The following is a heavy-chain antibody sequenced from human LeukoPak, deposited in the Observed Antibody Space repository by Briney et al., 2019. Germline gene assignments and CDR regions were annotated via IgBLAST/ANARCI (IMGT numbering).Heavy chain of an antibody. Sequence: GGSLRLSCAVSGFSFNNAWMNWVRQAPGKGLERVGRIKRKIDGETTDYAAPVKGRFTISRDDSKSTLYLQMNSLKSEDTAVYYCTTLSFVWFGDDYWGQGTLVTVSS. V-gene: IGHV3-15*01. CDR2: IKRKIDGETT. D-gene: IGHD3-10*01. J-gene: IGHJ4*02. CDR1: GFSFNNAW. CDR3: TTLSFVWFGDDY.